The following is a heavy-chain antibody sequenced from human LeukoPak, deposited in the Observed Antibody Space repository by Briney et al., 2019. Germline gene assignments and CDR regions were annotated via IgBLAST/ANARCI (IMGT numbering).Heavy chain of an antibody. V-gene: IGHV3-23*01. Sequence: GGSLTLSCVASGFTFSSYAMSWVRQAPGKGLEWVSAISGSGGSTYYADSVKGRFTISRDNSKNTLYLQMNSLRAEDTAVYYCAKNSWVVDAPHDAFDIWGQGTMVTVSS. CDR3: AKNSWVVDAPHDAFDI. CDR1: GFTFSSYA. CDR2: ISGSGGST. D-gene: IGHD2-15*01. J-gene: IGHJ3*02.